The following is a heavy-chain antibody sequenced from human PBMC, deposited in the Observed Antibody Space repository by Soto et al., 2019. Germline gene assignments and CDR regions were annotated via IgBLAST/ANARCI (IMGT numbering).Heavy chain of an antibody. CDR3: ARDRSGSDWFDS. CDR2: IIPIFGTA. J-gene: IGHJ5*01. Sequence: SVKVSFKASGGTFISYAISWVRQAPGQGLEWMGGIIPIFGTANYAQKFQGRVTITADKSTSTAYMELSSLRSEDTAVYYCARDRSGSDWFDSWGQGTLVTVSS. CDR1: GGTFISYA. D-gene: IGHD3-22*01. V-gene: IGHV1-69*06.